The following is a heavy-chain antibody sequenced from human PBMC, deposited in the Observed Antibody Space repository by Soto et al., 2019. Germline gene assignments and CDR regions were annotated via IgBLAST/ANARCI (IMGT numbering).Heavy chain of an antibody. CDR1: GYTFTSYG. J-gene: IGHJ5*02. Sequence: ASVKVSCKASGYTFTSYGISWVRQAPGQGLEWMGWISAYNGNTNYAQKLQGRVTMTTDTSTSTAYMELRSLRSDDTAVYYCARTIAAAGQVNWFDPWGQGTLVTVSS. CDR3: ARTIAAAGQVNWFDP. D-gene: IGHD6-13*01. CDR2: ISAYNGNT. V-gene: IGHV1-18*04.